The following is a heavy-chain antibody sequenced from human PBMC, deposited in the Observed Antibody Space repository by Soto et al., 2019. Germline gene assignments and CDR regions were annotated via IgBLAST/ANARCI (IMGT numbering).Heavy chain of an antibody. CDR2: MNPNSGNT. Sequence: QVQLVQSGAEVKKPGASVKVSCKASGYTFTSYDINWVRQATGQGLEWMGWMNPNSGNTDYAQKFQGRVTMTRNTSISTAYMELSSLRSEDTAVYYCARDRYYDILTGYYYYYGMDLWGQGTTVTVSS. CDR3: ARDRYYDILTGYYYYYGMDL. J-gene: IGHJ6*02. D-gene: IGHD3-9*01. V-gene: IGHV1-8*01. CDR1: GYTFTSYD.